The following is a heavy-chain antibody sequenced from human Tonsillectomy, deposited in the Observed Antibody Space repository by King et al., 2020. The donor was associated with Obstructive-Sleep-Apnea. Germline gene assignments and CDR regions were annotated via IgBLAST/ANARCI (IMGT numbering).Heavy chain of an antibody. CDR2: MYYSGNT. Sequence: VQLQESGPGLVKPSETLSLTCTVSGDSISNYYWSWIRQPPGNGLEWIGYMYYSGNTNYNPSLKSRVTISVETSKIQFSLRLSSVTATDTAVYYCARHRGVEDYGGYGDYFDYWGQGTLVTVSS. J-gene: IGHJ4*02. CDR3: ARHRGVEDYGGYGDYFDY. V-gene: IGHV4-59*08. CDR1: GDSISNYY. D-gene: IGHD5-12*01.